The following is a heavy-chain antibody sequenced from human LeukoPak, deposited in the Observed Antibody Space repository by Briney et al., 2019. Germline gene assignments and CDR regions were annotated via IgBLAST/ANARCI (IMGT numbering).Heavy chain of an antibody. CDR1: GYTFTGYY. Sequence: ASVKVSCKASGYTFTGYYMHWVRQAPGQGLEWMGWINPNSDGTNYAQNFQDRVTLTTDTSTSTAYMEVSRLTSADTAVYYCARSIGYYDILTAYYRTSRFDSWGQGTLVTVSS. CDR3: ARSIGYYDILTAYYRTSRFDS. J-gene: IGHJ4*02. CDR2: INPNSDGT. V-gene: IGHV1-2*02. D-gene: IGHD3-9*01.